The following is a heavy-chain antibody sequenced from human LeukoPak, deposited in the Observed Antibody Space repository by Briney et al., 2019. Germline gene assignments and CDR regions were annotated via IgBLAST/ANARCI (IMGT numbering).Heavy chain of an antibody. D-gene: IGHD3-10*01. CDR3: ARGGWFGEFLDY. Sequence: SETLSLTCAVYGGSFSGYYWSWIRQPAGKGLEWIGRIYTSGSTNYNPSLKSRVTMSVDTSKNQFSLKLSSVTAADTAVYYCARGGWFGEFLDYWGQGTLVTVSS. CDR2: IYTSGST. CDR1: GGSFSGYY. J-gene: IGHJ4*02. V-gene: IGHV4-59*10.